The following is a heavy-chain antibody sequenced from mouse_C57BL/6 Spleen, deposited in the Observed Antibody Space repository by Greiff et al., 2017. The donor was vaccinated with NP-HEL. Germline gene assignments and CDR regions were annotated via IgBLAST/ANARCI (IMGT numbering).Heavy chain of an antibody. CDR2: ISSGGSYT. CDR3: ARVYDGYFDV. D-gene: IGHD2-12*01. Sequence: EVNLVESGGDLVKPGGSLKLSCAASGFTFSSYGMSWVRQTPDKRLEWVATISSGGSYTYYPDSVKGRFTISRDNAKNTLYLQMSSLKSEDTAMYYCARVYDGYFDVWGTGTTVTVSS. V-gene: IGHV5-6*01. J-gene: IGHJ1*03. CDR1: GFTFSSYG.